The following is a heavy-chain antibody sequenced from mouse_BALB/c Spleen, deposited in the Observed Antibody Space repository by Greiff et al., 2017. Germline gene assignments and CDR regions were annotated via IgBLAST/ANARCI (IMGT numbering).Heavy chain of an antibody. CDR1: GFNIKDTY. CDR2: IDPANGNT. CDR3: ARHYYGSSPDY. V-gene: IGHV14-3*02. Sequence: EVHLVESGAELVKPGASVKLSCTASGFNIKDTYMHWVKQRPEQGLEWIGRIDPANGNTKYDPKFQGKATITADTSSNTAYLQLSSLTSEDTAVYYCARHYYGSSPDYWGQGTTLTVSS. J-gene: IGHJ2*01. D-gene: IGHD1-1*01.